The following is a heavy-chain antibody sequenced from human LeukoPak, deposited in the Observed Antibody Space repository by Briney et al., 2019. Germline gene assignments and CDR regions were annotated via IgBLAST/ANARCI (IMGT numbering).Heavy chain of an antibody. J-gene: IGHJ4*02. D-gene: IGHD2-2*01. Sequence: GGSLRLSCAASGFSFSVYGMHWVRQSPGKGLEWVAVISYDGSEKYFTDSVKGRFTISRDNSKNTLYLQMNSLRAEDTAVYYCAKGPEYCSSGTCYLRNYFDSWGQGTLVTVSS. CDR2: ISYDGSEK. CDR3: AKGPEYCSSGTCYLRNYFDS. CDR1: GFSFSVYG. V-gene: IGHV3-30*18.